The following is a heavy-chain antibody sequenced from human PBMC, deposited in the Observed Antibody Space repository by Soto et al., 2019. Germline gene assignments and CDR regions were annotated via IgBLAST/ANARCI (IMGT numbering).Heavy chain of an antibody. V-gene: IGHV3-49*03. J-gene: IGHJ4*02. D-gene: IGHD4-17*01. CDR3: TRDPSTVTTTRFDY. CDR1: GFTFGDYA. Sequence: GGSLRLSCTASGFTFGDYAMSWFRQAPGKGLEWVGFIRSKAYGGTTEYAASVKGRFTISRDDSKSIAYLNMNSLKTEDTAVYYCTRDPSTVTTTRFDYWGQGTLVTVSS. CDR2: IRSKAYGGTT.